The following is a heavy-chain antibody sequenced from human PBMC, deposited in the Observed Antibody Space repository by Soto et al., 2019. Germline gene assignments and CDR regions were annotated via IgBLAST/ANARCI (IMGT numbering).Heavy chain of an antibody. J-gene: IGHJ4*02. CDR1: GYSIRSGYF. Sequence: PSETLSLTCAVSGYSIRSGYFWGWIRQPPGKGLEWIGSMYHSGITYYNLSLKSRVTISVDTSKNQLSLKLSSVTAADTAIYYCARGTYFYDYSGHKRLHYFDYWGQGTLVTVSS. V-gene: IGHV4-38-2*01. CDR3: ARGTYFYDYSGHKRLHYFDY. CDR2: MYHSGIT. D-gene: IGHD3-22*01.